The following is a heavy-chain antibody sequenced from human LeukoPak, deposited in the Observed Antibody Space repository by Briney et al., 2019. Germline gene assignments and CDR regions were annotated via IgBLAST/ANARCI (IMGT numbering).Heavy chain of an antibody. CDR3: ARDIGSSGSFGYFDY. CDR2: ISYDGSNK. CDR1: GLTFSSYA. Sequence: PGGSLRLSGGASGLTFSSYAMHWVRQSPGKGLEGVAVISYDGSNKYYADSVKGRFTISRDNSKNTLYLQMNSLRAEDTAVYYCARDIGSSGSFGYFDYWGQGTLVTVSS. V-gene: IGHV3-30-3*01. D-gene: IGHD1-26*01. J-gene: IGHJ4*02.